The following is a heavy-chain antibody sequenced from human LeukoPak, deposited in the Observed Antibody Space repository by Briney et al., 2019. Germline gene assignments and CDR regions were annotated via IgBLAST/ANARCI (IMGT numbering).Heavy chain of an antibody. J-gene: IGHJ5*02. D-gene: IGHD4-17*01. CDR3: ARHQNSFDYGDYSAWFDP. CDR1: GYSFTSYW. V-gene: IGHV5-51*01. Sequence: GESLKISCKGSGYSFTSYWIGWVRQMPGKGLEWMGIIYPGDSDTRYSPSFQGQVTISADKSISTAYLQWSSLKASDTAMYYCARHQNSFDYGDYSAWFDPWGQGTLVTVSS. CDR2: IYPGDSDT.